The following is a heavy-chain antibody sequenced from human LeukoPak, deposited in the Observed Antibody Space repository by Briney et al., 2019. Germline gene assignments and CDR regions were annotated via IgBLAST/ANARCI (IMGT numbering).Heavy chain of an antibody. CDR1: GFTFSSYA. CDR2: ISGSGGTT. Sequence: PGGSLRPSCAASGFTFSSYAMSWVRQAPGKGLEWVSAISGSGGTTYFADSVKGRFTISRDISKNTLYLQMNSLRAEDTAIYYCARRYCSGGSCYHFDYWGQGTLVTVSS. D-gene: IGHD2-15*01. J-gene: IGHJ4*02. CDR3: ARRYCSGGSCYHFDY. V-gene: IGHV3-23*01.